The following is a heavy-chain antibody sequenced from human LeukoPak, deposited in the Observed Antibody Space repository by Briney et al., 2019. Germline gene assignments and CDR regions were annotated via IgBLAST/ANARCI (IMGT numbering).Heavy chain of an antibody. D-gene: IGHD3-10*01. CDR1: GGSFSDYY. V-gene: IGHV4-34*01. CDR2: INHSGST. CDR3: ARRGYYFYYGLDV. Sequence: PSETLSLTCAVYGGSFSDYYWSWIRPPPGKGLEWIGEINHSGSTNYNPSLKSRVTISVDTSMNQFSLRLSSVTAADAAVYYCARRGYYFYYGLDVWGQGTTVTVSS. J-gene: IGHJ6*02.